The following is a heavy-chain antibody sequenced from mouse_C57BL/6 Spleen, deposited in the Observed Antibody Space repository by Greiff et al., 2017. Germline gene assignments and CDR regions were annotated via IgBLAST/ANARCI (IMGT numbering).Heavy chain of an antibody. CDR1: GYSCTSYW. J-gene: IGHJ2*01. CDR2: IYPSDSET. D-gene: IGHD1-1*01. Sequence: QVQLKQPGAELVRPGSSVKLCCKASGYSCTSYWMDWVKQRPGQGLEWIGNIYPSDSETHYNQKFKDKATLTVDKSSSTAYMQLSSLTSEYSAVYYCARWYYGSPYFDYWGQGTTLTVSS. V-gene: IGHV1-61*01. CDR3: ARWYYGSPYFDY.